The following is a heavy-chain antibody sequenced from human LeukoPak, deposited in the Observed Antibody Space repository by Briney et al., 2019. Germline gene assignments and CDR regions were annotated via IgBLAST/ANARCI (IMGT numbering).Heavy chain of an antibody. CDR3: ARLYSGYGNYYYYMDV. J-gene: IGHJ6*03. CDR1: GYTFTGYY. D-gene: IGHD5-12*01. Sequence: ASVKVSCKASGYTFTGYYMHWVRQAPGQGLEWMGWINPNSGGTNYAQKFQGRVTMTGDTSISTAYMELSSLRSNDTAVYYCARLYSGYGNYYYYMDVWGKGTTVTVSS. CDR2: INPNSGGT. V-gene: IGHV1-2*02.